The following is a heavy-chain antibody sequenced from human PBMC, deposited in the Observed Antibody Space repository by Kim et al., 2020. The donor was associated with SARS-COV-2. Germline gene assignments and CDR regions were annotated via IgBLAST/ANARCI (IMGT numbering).Heavy chain of an antibody. J-gene: IGHJ4*02. V-gene: IGHV3-23*01. D-gene: IGHD3-3*01. CDR3: AKLGDCWSGTFDY. Sequence: AGSVTSRFTISRNNSMNTLYLQMNRLRAEDTAVYYCAKLGDCWSGTFDYWGQGTLVTVSS.